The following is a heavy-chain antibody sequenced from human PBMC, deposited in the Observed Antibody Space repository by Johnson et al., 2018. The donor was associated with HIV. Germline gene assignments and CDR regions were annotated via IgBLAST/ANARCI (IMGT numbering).Heavy chain of an antibody. Sequence: VQLVESGGGLVTPGGSLRLSCVASGLTLSNAWMTWVRQAPGKGLEWVGHIKRSVDGGTKDYTAPVKDRFIISRDATKNTLYLQMNSLRAGDTAVYYCARDDAFDIWGQGPMVTVSS. CDR2: IKRSVDGGTK. J-gene: IGHJ3*02. V-gene: IGHV3-15*01. CDR1: GLTLSNAW. CDR3: ARDDAFDI.